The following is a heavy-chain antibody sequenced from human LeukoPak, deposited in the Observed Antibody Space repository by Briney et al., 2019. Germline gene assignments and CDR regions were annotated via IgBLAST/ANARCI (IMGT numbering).Heavy chain of an antibody. Sequence: PGGSLRLSCAASGFTFSGSAIHWVRQASGKGLEWVGRIRSKPNSYATAYATSVKGRFTFSRDDSKNTAYLQMNSLRAADTAVYYCASQEYSGSYYGASDIWGQGTMVTVSS. D-gene: IGHD1-26*01. CDR3: ASQEYSGSYYGASDI. CDR2: IRSKPNSYAT. CDR1: GFTFSGSA. V-gene: IGHV3-73*01. J-gene: IGHJ3*02.